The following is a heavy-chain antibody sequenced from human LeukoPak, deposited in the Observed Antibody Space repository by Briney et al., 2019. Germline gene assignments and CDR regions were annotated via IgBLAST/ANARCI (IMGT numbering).Heavy chain of an antibody. CDR3: AKIHSSSSYGNFDY. J-gene: IGHJ4*02. D-gene: IGHD6-13*01. CDR2: IYPGDSDT. Sequence: PGESPKISCKGSGYSFTNYWIGWVRQMPGKGLEWMGIIYPGDSDTRYSPSFQGQVTISADKSISTAYLQWSSLKASDTAMYYCAKIHSSSSYGNFDYWGQGTLVTVSS. V-gene: IGHV5-51*03. CDR1: GYSFTNYW.